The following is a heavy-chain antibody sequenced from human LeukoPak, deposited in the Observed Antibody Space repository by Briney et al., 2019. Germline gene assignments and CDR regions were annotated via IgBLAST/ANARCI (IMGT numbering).Heavy chain of an antibody. J-gene: IGHJ3*02. Sequence: GGSLRLSCAASGFTFSSYGLPWVRQAPGKGLEWVAVTSSDGSKNHYADSVKGRFTISRDNSKNTLYLQMNSLRSEDTAVYYCAKGADNDGNGYFDIWGQGTMVTVSS. CDR2: TSSDGSKN. CDR3: AKGADNDGNGYFDI. D-gene: IGHD5-18*01. CDR1: GFTFSSYG. V-gene: IGHV3-30*18.